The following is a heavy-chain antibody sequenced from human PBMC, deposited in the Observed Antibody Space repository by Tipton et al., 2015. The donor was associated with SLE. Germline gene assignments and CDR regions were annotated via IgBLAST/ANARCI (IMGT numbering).Heavy chain of an antibody. V-gene: IGHV1-46*01. CDR2: INPSGGST. CDR1: GFTFSSYA. J-gene: IGHJ2*01. D-gene: IGHD5-12*01. CDR3: VRDIVATVGDWYFDL. Sequence: SCAASGFTFSSYAMHWVRQAPGQGLEWMGIINPSGGSTSYAQKFQGRVTMTRDTSTSSVYMELSSLRSEDTAVYYCVRDIVATVGDWYFDLWGRGTLVIVSS.